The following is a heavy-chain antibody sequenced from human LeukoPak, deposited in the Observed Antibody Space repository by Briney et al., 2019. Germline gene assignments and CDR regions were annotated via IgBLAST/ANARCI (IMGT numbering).Heavy chain of an antibody. V-gene: IGHV1-2*02. Sequence: ASVTVSCKASGYTFTGYYMHWVRQAPGQGLEWMGWINPNSGGTNYAQKLQGRVTMTRETSISTAYMERSRLRPAHTDVYFSARDRGSYCVDAIEIWGEGTMVTVSS. CDR3: ARDRGSYCVDAIEI. CDR2: INPNSGGT. J-gene: IGHJ3*02. CDR1: GYTFTGYY. D-gene: IGHD1-26*01.